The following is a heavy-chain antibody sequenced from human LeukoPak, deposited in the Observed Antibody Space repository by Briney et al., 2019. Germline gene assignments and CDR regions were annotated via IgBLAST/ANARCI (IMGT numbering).Heavy chain of an antibody. Sequence: GGSLRLSCAASGFTFSSYGMHWVRQAPGKGLEWVAFIRYDGSNKYYADSVKGRFTISRDNSKNTLYLQMNSLRAEDTAVYYCAKDRASSGYYDYWGQGTLVTVSS. D-gene: IGHD3-22*01. CDR2: IRYDGSNK. J-gene: IGHJ4*02. CDR1: GFTFSSYG. CDR3: AKDRASSGYYDY. V-gene: IGHV3-30*02.